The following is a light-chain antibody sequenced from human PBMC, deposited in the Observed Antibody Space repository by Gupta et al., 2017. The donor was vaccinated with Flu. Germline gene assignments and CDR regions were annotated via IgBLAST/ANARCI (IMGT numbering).Light chain of an antibody. CDR3: QQYGSSPLT. CDR2: GAS. V-gene: IGKV3-20*01. J-gene: IGKJ4*01. Sequence: EIVFTQAPGTLSLSPGERATLSCRASQSVSSNYLVWYQQKPGQAPRLLIYGASSRATGISDRFSGSGSGTDFTLTISRLEPEDFAVYYCQQYGSSPLTFGGGTKVEIK. CDR1: QSVSSNY.